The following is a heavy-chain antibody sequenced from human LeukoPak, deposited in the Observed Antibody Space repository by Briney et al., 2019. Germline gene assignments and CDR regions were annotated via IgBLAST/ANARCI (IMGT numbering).Heavy chain of an antibody. CDR3: ARDFDDILTGSADY. V-gene: IGHV1-18*01. Sequence: GASVKVSCKASGYTFTSYDINWVRQAPGQGLEWMGWISAYNGNTNYAQKLQGRVTMTTDTSTSTAYMELRSLRSDDTAVYYCARDFDDILTGSADYWGQGTLVTVSS. D-gene: IGHD3-9*01. CDR1: GYTFTSYD. J-gene: IGHJ4*02. CDR2: ISAYNGNT.